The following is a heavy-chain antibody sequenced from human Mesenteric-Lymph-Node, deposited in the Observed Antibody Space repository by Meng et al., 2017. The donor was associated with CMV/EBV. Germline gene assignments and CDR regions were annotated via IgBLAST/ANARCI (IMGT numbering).Heavy chain of an antibody. CDR1: GFIFSNYW. D-gene: IGHD2-21*01. V-gene: IGHV3-7*01. CDR3: ARNSDWNFDN. CDR2: INPDGIET. J-gene: IGHJ4*02. Sequence: LSCAASGFIFSNYWVDLVRQVPGKGLVWVARINPDGIETYYVDSVKGRFTISRDSAKNSLYLQMDSLRAEDTAIYYCARNSDWNFDNWGQGTLVTVSS.